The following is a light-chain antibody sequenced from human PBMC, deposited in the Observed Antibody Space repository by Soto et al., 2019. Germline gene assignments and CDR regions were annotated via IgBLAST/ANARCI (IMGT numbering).Light chain of an antibody. J-gene: IGLJ1*01. CDR3: AAWDDSLNGRNYV. Sequence: QPVLTQPPSASGTPGQRGTISCSGSSSNIGSNTVNWYQQLPGTAPKLLIYSNNQRPSGVPDRFSGSKSGTSASLAISGLQSEDEADYYCAAWDDSLNGRNYVFGTGSKVTVL. CDR1: SSNIGSNT. CDR2: SNN. V-gene: IGLV1-44*01.